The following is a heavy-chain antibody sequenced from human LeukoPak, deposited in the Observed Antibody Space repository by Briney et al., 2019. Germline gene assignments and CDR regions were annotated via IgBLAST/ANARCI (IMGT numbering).Heavy chain of an antibody. D-gene: IGHD2-8*01. CDR2: ISESSSFI. J-gene: IGHJ5*02. CDR1: GFTFRNYN. CDR3: ARQRGYCSSGVCRGWFDP. Sequence: GGSLRLSCAASGFTFRNYNMNWVRQAPGKGLEWISSISESSSFIQYADSLKGRFAISRDNAKNSLYLQMNSLRAEDTAVYYCARQRGYCSSGVCRGWFDPWGQGTLVTVSS. V-gene: IGHV3-21*01.